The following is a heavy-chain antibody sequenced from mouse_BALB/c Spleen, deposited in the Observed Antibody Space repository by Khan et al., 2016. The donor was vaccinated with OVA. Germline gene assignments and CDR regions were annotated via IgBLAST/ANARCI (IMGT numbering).Heavy chain of an antibody. CDR3: AMGGGGDRFAY. J-gene: IGHJ3*01. CDR1: GYTFTDFT. CDR2: ISTYYGDV. Sequence: QVQLKESGAELVRPGVSVKISCKGSGYTFTDFTMHWVKQSPTKSLEWIGVISTYYGDVTYNQKFKDKTTMTVAKSSSTAYMELARLTSEDSAIYYCAMGGGGDRFAYWGQGTLVTVSA. V-gene: IGHV1S137*01.